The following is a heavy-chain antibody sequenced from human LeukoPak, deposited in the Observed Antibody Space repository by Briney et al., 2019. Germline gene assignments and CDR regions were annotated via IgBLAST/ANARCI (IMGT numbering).Heavy chain of an antibody. CDR3: AKSPSIAARPWAGFDY. D-gene: IGHD6-6*01. J-gene: IGHJ4*02. V-gene: IGHV3-23*01. CDR2: ISGSGGST. CDR1: GFTFSSYA. Sequence: GGSLRLSCAASGFTFSSYAMSWVRQAPGKGLEWVSAISGSGGSTYYADSVKGRFTISRDNSKNTLYLQMNSLRAADTAVYYCAKSPSIAARPWAGFDYWGQGTLVTVSS.